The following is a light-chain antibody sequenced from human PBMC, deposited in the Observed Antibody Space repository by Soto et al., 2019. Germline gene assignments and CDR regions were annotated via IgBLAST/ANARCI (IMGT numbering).Light chain of an antibody. J-gene: IGLJ3*02. V-gene: IGLV1-44*01. CDR3: AAWDDSLIAWL. Sequence: QSVLTQPPSASGTPGQRVTIYCSGSSSNIGRNTVNWYQQLPGTAPKLLIYNNNQRPSGVPDRFSGSKSDTSASLAISGLQSEDEADYYCAAWDDSLIAWLFGGGTKLTVL. CDR1: SSNIGRNT. CDR2: NNN.